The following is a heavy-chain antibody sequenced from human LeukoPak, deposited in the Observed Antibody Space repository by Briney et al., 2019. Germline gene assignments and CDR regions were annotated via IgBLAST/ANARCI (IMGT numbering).Heavy chain of an antibody. CDR3: AGRLGTAMVIDY. Sequence: GGSLRLSCAASGFTVSSNYMSWVRQAPGKGLEWVSVIYSGGSTYYADSVKGRFTVSRDSSGNTLYLQMNSLRAEDTAVYYCAGRLGTAMVIDYWGQGTLVTVSS. CDR1: GFTVSSNY. CDR2: IYSGGST. J-gene: IGHJ4*02. V-gene: IGHV3-53*01. D-gene: IGHD5-18*01.